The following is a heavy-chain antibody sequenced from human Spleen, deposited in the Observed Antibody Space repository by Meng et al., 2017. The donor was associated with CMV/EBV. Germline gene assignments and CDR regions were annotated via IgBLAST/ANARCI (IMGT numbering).Heavy chain of an antibody. CDR2: IVVGSGNT. J-gene: IGHJ4*02. CDR3: AAEADHTDDYGPG. Sequence: SVKVSCKASGFTFTSSAVQWVRQARGQRLEWIGWIVVGSGNTNYAQKFQERVTITRDMSTSTAYMELSSLRSKDTAVYYCAAEADHTDDYGPGWGQGTLVTVSS. D-gene: IGHD4-17*01. CDR1: GFTFTSSA. V-gene: IGHV1-58*01.